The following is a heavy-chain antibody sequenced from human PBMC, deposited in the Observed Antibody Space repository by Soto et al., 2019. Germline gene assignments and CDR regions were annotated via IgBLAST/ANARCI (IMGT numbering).Heavy chain of an antibody. Sequence: GSXRLSCAASGFTFSTYAMTWVRQAPGGGXXWVSAISGGGGGNTYXXDSVKGRFTISRDNSKNTLYLQMNSLRAEDTAIYFCAKDYVSKLDYWG. D-gene: IGHD3-16*01. V-gene: IGHV3-23*01. CDR1: GFTFSTYA. CDR3: AKDYVSKLDY. CDR2: ISGGGGGNT. J-gene: IGHJ4*01.